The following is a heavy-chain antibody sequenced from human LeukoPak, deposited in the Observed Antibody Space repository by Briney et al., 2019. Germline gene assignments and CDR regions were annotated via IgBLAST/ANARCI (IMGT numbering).Heavy chain of an antibody. CDR2: LNSNSGNT. V-gene: IGHV1-8*01. D-gene: IGHD3-10*01. CDR3: ARGRYYGSGSYTFDY. J-gene: IGHJ4*02. CDR1: GYTFTSYD. Sequence: ASVKVSCKASGYTFTSYDINWVRRATGQGLEWMGWLNSNSGNTGYAQKFQGRVTTTRDTSISTAYMELSRLRSDDTAVYYCARGRYYGSGSYTFDYWGQGTLVTVSS.